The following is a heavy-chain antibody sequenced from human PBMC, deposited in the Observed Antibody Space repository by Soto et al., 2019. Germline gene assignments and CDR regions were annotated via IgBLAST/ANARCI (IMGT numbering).Heavy chain of an antibody. Sequence: PSETLSLTCTVSGGSISSSSYYWGWIRQPPGKGLEWIGSIYYSGSTYYNPSLKSRVTISVDTSKNQFSLKLSSVTAADTAVYYCAIAMIPDPFDIWGQGTMVT. D-gene: IGHD2-2*01. J-gene: IGHJ3*02. V-gene: IGHV4-39*01. CDR1: GGSISSSSYY. CDR2: IYYSGST. CDR3: AIAMIPDPFDI.